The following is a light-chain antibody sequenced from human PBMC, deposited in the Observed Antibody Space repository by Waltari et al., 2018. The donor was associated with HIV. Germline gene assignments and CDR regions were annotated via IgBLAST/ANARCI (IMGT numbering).Light chain of an antibody. J-gene: IGLJ3*02. CDR3: SSYRSSSTWV. V-gene: IGLV2-14*03. Sequence: QSALTQPASVSGSPGQSITISCTGTSSDVGGYNYVSWYQQHPGKAPKLMIYDVSNRPSGFSNRFSGSKSGNPASLTISGLQAEDEADYYCSSYRSSSTWVFGGGTKLTVL. CDR2: DVS. CDR1: SSDVGGYNY.